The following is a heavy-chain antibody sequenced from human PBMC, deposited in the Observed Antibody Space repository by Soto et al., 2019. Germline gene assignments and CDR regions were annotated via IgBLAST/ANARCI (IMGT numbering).Heavy chain of an antibody. CDR3: AKEGGFDWFDP. CDR2: ISGSSSTI. J-gene: IGHJ5*02. CDR1: GFTFSAYE. V-gene: IGHV3-48*03. D-gene: IGHD3-10*01. Sequence: EVQLVESGGALVQPGGSLRLSCAASGFTFSAYEMNWVRQAPGKGLEWVSFISGSSSTIYYADSVKGRLTISRDYAKNSLYLKMHTLRVDDTAVYYCAKEGGFDWFDPWGQRTLVTVSS.